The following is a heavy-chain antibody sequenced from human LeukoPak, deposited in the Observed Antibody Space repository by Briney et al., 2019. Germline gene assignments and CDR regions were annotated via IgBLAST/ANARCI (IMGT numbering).Heavy chain of an antibody. D-gene: IGHD4-17*01. V-gene: IGHV4-59*01. CDR2: IYYSGST. Sequence: SETLSPTCTVSGGSISSYYWSWIRQPPGKGLEWIGYIYYSGSTNYNPSLKSRVTISVDTSKNQFSLKLSSVTAADTAVYYCARVKYGDYEVPYYMDVWGKGTTVTVSS. CDR1: GGSISSYY. CDR3: ARVKYGDYEVPYYMDV. J-gene: IGHJ6*03.